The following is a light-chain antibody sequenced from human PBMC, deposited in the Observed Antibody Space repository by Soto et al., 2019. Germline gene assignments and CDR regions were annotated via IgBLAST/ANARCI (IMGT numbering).Light chain of an antibody. Sequence: NFMLTQPHSVSASPGKTVTISCTGSSGSIASNYVQWYQQRPGSAPTTVIYEDNQRPSGVPDRFSGSIDSSSNSASLTISGLKTEDEADYYCQSYDSSIYVVFGGGTKLTVL. CDR3: QSYDSSIYVV. CDR2: EDN. V-gene: IGLV6-57*02. J-gene: IGLJ2*01. CDR1: SGSIASNY.